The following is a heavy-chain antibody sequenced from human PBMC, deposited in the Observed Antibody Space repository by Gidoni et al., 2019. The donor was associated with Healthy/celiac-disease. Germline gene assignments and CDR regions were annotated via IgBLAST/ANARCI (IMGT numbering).Heavy chain of an antibody. J-gene: IGHJ5*02. CDR1: GSTFTSDG. Sequence: QVQLVQSGAEVKKPGASVKVSCTASGSTFTSDGISWVRQAPGQALEWMGWISAYSGNTNYAQKLQGRVTMTTDTSTSTAYMELRSLRSDDTAVYYCARRIAAAVYNWFDPWGQGTLVTVSS. V-gene: IGHV1-18*01. CDR2: ISAYSGNT. D-gene: IGHD6-13*01. CDR3: ARRIAAAVYNWFDP.